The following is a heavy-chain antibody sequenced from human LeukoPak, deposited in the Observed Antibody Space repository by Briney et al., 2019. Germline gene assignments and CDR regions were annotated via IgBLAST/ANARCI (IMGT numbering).Heavy chain of an antibody. CDR3: ARHPARDYGSGSFDAFDI. D-gene: IGHD3-10*01. Sequence: SETLSLTCTVSGGSISSYYWSWIRQPPGKGLEWIGYIYYSGGTNYNPSLKSRVTISVDTSRNQFSLKLSSVTAADTAVYYCARHPARDYGSGSFDAFDIWGQGTMVTVSS. CDR2: IYYSGGT. J-gene: IGHJ3*02. CDR1: GGSISSYY. V-gene: IGHV4-59*08.